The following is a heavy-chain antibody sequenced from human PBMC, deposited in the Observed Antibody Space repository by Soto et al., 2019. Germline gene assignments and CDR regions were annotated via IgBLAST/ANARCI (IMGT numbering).Heavy chain of an antibody. CDR3: ARAARLGAFDI. CDR2: ISSNGGST. V-gene: IGHV3-64*01. CDR1: GFTFSSYA. J-gene: IGHJ3*02. Sequence: GGSLRLSCAASGFTFSSYAMHWVRQAPGKGLEYVSAISSNGGSTYYANSVKGRFTISRDNSKNTLYLQMGSLRAEDMAVYYCARAARLGAFDIWGQGTMVIVSS. D-gene: IGHD6-6*01.